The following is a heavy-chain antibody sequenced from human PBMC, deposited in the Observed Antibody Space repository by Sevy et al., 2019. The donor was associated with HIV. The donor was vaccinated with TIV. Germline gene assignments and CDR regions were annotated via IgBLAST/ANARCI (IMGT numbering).Heavy chain of an antibody. CDR1: GYTFTSYG. CDR2: ISAYNGNT. Sequence: ASVKVSCKASGYTFTSYGISWVRQAPGQGLEWMGWISAYNGNTNYAQKLQGRVTMTTDTSTWTAYLELWSLRSDDTGVYYCARGGGGLWIPIWLRSFDYWGQGTLVTVSS. V-gene: IGHV1-18*01. CDR3: ARGGGGLWIPIWLRSFDY. D-gene: IGHD5-18*01. J-gene: IGHJ4*02.